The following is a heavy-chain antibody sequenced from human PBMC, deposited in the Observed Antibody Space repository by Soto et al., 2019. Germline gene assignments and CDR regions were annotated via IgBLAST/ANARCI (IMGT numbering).Heavy chain of an antibody. Sequence: QVQLVESGGGVVQPRRSLRLSCAASGFTFSSYGMHWVRQAPGKGLEWVAVIWYDGSNKYYADSVKGRFTISRDNSKNTLYLQMNSLRAEDTAVYYCARDRMYYYGSGSYLGYWGQGTLVTVSS. J-gene: IGHJ4*02. CDR3: ARDRMYYYGSGSYLGY. CDR2: IWYDGSNK. CDR1: GFTFSSYG. D-gene: IGHD3-10*01. V-gene: IGHV3-33*01.